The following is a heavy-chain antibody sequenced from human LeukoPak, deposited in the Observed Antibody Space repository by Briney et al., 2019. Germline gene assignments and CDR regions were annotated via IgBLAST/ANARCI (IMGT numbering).Heavy chain of an antibody. Sequence: GGSLRLSCAASGFTFCSYTMKWVRQAPGRGLEWVSSISSSGAYTFFADSVKGRFTISRDNAKNSLYLQMNSLRAEDTAVYYCARSIAARPGGYWGQGTLVTVSS. D-gene: IGHD6-6*01. CDR2: ISSSGAYT. V-gene: IGHV3-21*01. CDR3: ARSIAARPGGY. CDR1: GFTFCSYT. J-gene: IGHJ4*02.